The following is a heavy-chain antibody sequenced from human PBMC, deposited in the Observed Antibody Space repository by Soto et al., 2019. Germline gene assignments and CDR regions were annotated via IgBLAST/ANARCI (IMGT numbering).Heavy chain of an antibody. Sequence: SLRLSCAASGFTFSSYGMHWVRQAPGKGLEWVAVIWYDGSNKYYADSVKGRFTISRDNSKNTLYLQMNSLRAEDTAVYYCALLWFGELPNNWFDPWGQGTLVTVSS. D-gene: IGHD3-10*01. J-gene: IGHJ5*02. CDR3: ALLWFGELPNNWFDP. CDR2: IWYDGSNK. V-gene: IGHV3-33*01. CDR1: GFTFSSYG.